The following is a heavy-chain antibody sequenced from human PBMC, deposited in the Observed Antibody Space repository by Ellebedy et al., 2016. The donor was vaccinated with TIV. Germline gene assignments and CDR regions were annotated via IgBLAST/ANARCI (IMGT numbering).Heavy chain of an antibody. V-gene: IGHV1-69*13. D-gene: IGHD3-10*01. CDR2: ITGMFRTV. CDR1: GGTFNSHA. J-gene: IGHJ4*02. CDR3: ARGGAYYHRYFDD. Sequence: SVQVSCKASGGTFNSHAISWVRQAPGQGLEWMGGITGMFRTVNYAQKFQGRVPITADEFMTTAYMALSSLRSEDTAVYYCARGGAYYHRYFDDWGQGTLVTVSS.